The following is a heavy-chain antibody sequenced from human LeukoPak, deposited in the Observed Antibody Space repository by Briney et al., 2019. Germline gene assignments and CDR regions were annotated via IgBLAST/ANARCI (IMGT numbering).Heavy chain of an antibody. V-gene: IGHV1-2*02. Sequence: RASVKVSCKTSGYTFTDYYIHWVRQAPGQGLEWMGWINPNSGGTNYAQKFQGRVTMTRDTSISTAYMELSRLRSDDTAVYYCASRYDYSTVFDYWGQGTLVTVSS. CDR1: GYTFTDYY. D-gene: IGHD3-3*01. CDR2: INPNSGGT. J-gene: IGHJ4*02. CDR3: ASRYDYSTVFDY.